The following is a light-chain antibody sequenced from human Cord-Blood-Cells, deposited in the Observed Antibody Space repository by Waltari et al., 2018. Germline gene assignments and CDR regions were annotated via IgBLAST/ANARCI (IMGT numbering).Light chain of an antibody. CDR2: GAS. J-gene: IGKJ4*01. V-gene: IGKV3-15*01. CDR1: QSVSSN. CDR3: QQYKNWPRT. Sequence: EIVMTQSPATLSVSPGERDTLSCRASQSVSSNLASYQQKPGQAPRLLIYGASTSATGIPARFSGSGSVTEFTLTISSLQSEDFAVYYCQQYKNWPRTFGGGTKVEIK.